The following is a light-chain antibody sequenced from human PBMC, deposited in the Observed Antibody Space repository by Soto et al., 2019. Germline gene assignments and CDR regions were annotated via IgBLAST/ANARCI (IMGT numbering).Light chain of an antibody. CDR2: WAS. Sequence: DIVMTQSPDSLAVSLGERATINCKSSQSVLYSSNNKNYLAWYQQKPGPPPKLLIYWASTRESGVPDRFSGSGSGTEFSLTISSLQSEDFAVYYCQEYNHWHPVTFGGGTKVDIK. CDR3: QEYNHWHPVT. J-gene: IGKJ4*01. CDR1: QSVLYSSNNKNY. V-gene: IGKV4-1*01.